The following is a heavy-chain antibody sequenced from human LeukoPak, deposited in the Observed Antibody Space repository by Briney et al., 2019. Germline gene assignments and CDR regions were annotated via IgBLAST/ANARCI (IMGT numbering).Heavy chain of an antibody. CDR3: ARGLSTYYGY. D-gene: IGHD3-22*01. Sequence: SETLSLTCAVYGGSFSGYYWNWIRQPPGKGLEWIGEINHSGSTNYNPSLKSRVTISVDTSKNQFSLKLSSVTAADTAVYYCARGLSTYYGYWGQGTLVTVSS. J-gene: IGHJ4*02. CDR1: GGSFSGYY. CDR2: INHSGST. V-gene: IGHV4-34*01.